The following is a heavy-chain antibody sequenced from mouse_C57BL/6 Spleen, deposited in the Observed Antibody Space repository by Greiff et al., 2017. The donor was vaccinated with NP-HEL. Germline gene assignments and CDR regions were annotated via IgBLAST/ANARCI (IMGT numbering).Heavy chain of an antibody. Sequence: QVQLQQSGAELVRPGTSVKVSCKASGYAFTNYLIEWVKQRPGQGHEWIGVINPGSGGTNYNEKFKGKATLTADKSSSTAYMQLSSLTSEDSAVYFCARGGFDYWGQGTTLTVSS. CDR2: INPGSGGT. V-gene: IGHV1-54*01. J-gene: IGHJ2*01. CDR3: ARGGFDY. CDR1: GYAFTNYL.